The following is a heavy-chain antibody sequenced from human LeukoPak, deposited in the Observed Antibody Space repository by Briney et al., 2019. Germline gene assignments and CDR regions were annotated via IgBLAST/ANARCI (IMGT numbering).Heavy chain of an antibody. V-gene: IGHV3-48*01. J-gene: IGHJ6*03. CDR1: GFTFSSHN. CDR2: ITTGSSTI. Sequence: PGGSLRLSCAASGFTFSSHNMNWVRLAPGRGLEWISYITTGSSTIKYADSVKGRFTISRDNTKSSLYLQMNSLRAEDTAVYYCARDRGAVGGLLSYHFYYMDVWGKGTPVTVS. D-gene: IGHD3-16*01. CDR3: ARDRGAVGGLLSYHFYYMDV.